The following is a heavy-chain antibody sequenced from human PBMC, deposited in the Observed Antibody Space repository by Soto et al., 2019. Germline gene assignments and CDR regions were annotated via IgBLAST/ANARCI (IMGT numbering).Heavy chain of an antibody. CDR3: ARPVGGRLTVTPYDY. V-gene: IGHV4-39*01. Sequence: ETLSLTCTVSGGSISSSSYYWGWIRQPPGKGLEWIGSIYYSGSTYYNPSLKSRVTISVDTSKNQFSLKLSSVTAADTAVYYCARPVGGRLTVTPYDYWGQGTLVTVSS. D-gene: IGHD4-4*01. CDR1: GGSISSSSYY. CDR2: IYYSGST. J-gene: IGHJ4*02.